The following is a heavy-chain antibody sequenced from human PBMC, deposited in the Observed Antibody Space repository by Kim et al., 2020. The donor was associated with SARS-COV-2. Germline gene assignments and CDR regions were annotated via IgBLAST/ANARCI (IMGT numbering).Heavy chain of an antibody. Sequence: SETLSLTCTVSGGSISSSSYYWGWIRQPPGKGLEWIGSIYYSGSTYYNPSLKSRVTISVDTSKNQFSLKLSSVTAADTAVYYCARQGLGDYGDYGHNWFDPWGQGTLVTVSS. CDR3: ARQGLGDYGDYGHNWFDP. V-gene: IGHV4-39*01. CDR2: IYYSGST. CDR1: GGSISSSSYY. D-gene: IGHD4-17*01. J-gene: IGHJ5*02.